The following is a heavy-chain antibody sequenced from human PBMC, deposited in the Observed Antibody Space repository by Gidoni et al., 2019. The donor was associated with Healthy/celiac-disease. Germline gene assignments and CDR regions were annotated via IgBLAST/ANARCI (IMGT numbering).Heavy chain of an antibody. CDR2: IYYSGSP. D-gene: IGHD6-19*01. Sequence: QVQLQESGPGLVKPSETLSLTCTVSCGSISSYYWSWIRQPPGKGLEWIGYIYYSGSPNYNPTLKSRVTISVDTSKNQFSLKLSSVTAADTAVYYCARLSGNSGWSEAFDYWGQGTLVTVSS. J-gene: IGHJ4*02. CDR3: ARLSGNSGWSEAFDY. V-gene: IGHV4-59*08. CDR1: CGSISSYY.